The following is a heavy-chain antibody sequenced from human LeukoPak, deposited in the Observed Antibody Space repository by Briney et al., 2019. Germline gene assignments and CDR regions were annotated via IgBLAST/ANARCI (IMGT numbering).Heavy chain of an antibody. CDR2: IDPSDSYT. CDR3: ARHAKAYGSSCDY. Sequence: VESLRISCQGSGYSFTTYWISWVRQMPGKGLEWMGRIDPSDSYTNYSPSFQGHVTISADKSFSTAYLQWTSLKASDTAMYYCARHAKAYGSSCDYWGQGTLVTVSS. CDR1: GYSFTTYW. D-gene: IGHD6-13*01. V-gene: IGHV5-10-1*01. J-gene: IGHJ4*02.